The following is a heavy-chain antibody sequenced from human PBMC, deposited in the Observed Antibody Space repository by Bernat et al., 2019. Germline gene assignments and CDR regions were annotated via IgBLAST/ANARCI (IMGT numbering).Heavy chain of an antibody. V-gene: IGHV3-30*03. J-gene: IGHJ6*02. CDR2: ISYDGKNK. Sequence: QVQLVESGGGVVQPGMSLRLSCAASGFTFSNYGIHWVRQAPGKGLEWVAVISYDGKNKYYVDPVKGRFSISRDNSKDTVFLQMNNLRAEDTAVYYCARVPRGCSGGSCYSSPDYYGMDVWGQGTTVTVSS. CDR3: ARVPRGCSGGSCYSSPDYYGMDV. CDR1: GFTFSNYG. D-gene: IGHD2-15*01.